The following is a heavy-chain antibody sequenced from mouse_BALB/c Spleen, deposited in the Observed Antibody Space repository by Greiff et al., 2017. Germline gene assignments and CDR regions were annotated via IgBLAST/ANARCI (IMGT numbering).Heavy chain of an antibody. CDR1: GYSITSDYA. Sequence: EVKLVESGPGLVKPSQSLSLTCTVTGYSITSDYAWNWIRQFPGNKLEWMGYISYSGSTSYTPSLKSRISITRDTTKNQFFLQLNSVTTEDTATYYCARRRGYFDVWGAGTTVTVSS. CDR2: ISYSGST. V-gene: IGHV3-2*02. J-gene: IGHJ1*01. CDR3: ARRRGYFDV.